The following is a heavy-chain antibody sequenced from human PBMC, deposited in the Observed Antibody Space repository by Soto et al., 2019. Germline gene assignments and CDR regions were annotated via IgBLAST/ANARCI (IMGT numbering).Heavy chain of an antibody. CDR2: ISAHTGNT. D-gene: IGHD3-10*02. CDR1: GYTFISYG. J-gene: IGHJ4*02. CDR3: ASDLFD. V-gene: IGHV1-18*01. Sequence: QVHLVQSGAEVKKPGASVKVSCKTSGYTFISYGITWVRQAPGQGLEWIGWISAHTGNTNYTQKFQGRLTMTTDTSKSTAYMELRSLRSDDTAVYYCASDLFDWGQGTLVTVSS.